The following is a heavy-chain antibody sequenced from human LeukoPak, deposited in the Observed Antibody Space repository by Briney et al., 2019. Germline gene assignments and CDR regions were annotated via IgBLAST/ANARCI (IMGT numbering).Heavy chain of an antibody. CDR3: VKEALTVAGNWHFDL. Sequence: PGGSLRLSCAASGFTFNNYDMHWVRHVIGKGLEWVSAVDSAGAPYYAGSVKGRFTISRENAKKSLYLQMDSPGAGDTAVYYCVKEALTVAGNWHFDLWGRGTLVTVSS. CDR1: GFTFNNYD. D-gene: IGHD6-19*01. J-gene: IGHJ2*01. CDR2: VDSAGAP. V-gene: IGHV3-13*05.